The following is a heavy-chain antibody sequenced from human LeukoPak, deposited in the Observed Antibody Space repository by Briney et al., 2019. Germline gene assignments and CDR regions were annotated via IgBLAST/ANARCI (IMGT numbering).Heavy chain of an antibody. D-gene: IGHD6-13*01. CDR2: IYYSGST. V-gene: IGHV4-59*08. CDR1: GGSISSYY. CDR3: ARREIAAAGTDAFDI. Sequence: KASETLSLTCTVSGGSISSYYWSWIRQPPGKGLEWIGYIYYSGSTNYNPSLKSRVTISVDTSKNQFSLKLSSVTAADTAVYYCARREIAAAGTDAFDIWGQGTMVTVSS. J-gene: IGHJ3*02.